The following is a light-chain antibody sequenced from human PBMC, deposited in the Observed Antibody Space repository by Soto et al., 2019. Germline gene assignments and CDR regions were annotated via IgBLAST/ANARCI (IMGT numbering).Light chain of an antibody. J-gene: IGKJ4*01. Sequence: DIQMTQSPSSVSASVGDRVTITCRASQAIATWLAWYQQKPGKAPKLLIYTASTLESGVPSRFSGSGSGTDFALTISSLQPEDFATYFCQQADSLPLTFGGGTKVEIK. V-gene: IGKV1-12*01. CDR2: TAS. CDR1: QAIATW. CDR3: QQADSLPLT.